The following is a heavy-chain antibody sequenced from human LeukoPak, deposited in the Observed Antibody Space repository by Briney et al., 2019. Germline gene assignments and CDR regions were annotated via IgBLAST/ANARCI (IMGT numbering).Heavy chain of an antibody. V-gene: IGHV1-69*05. CDR2: IIPIFGTA. CDR1: GGTFSSYA. J-gene: IGHJ2*01. CDR3: ARAKEATPYFDL. Sequence: SVKVSCKASGGTFSSYAISWVRQAPGQGLEWMGRIIPIFGTANYAQKFQGRVTITTDESTSTAYMELSSLRSEDTAVYYCARAKEATPYFDLWGRGTLVTVSS. D-gene: IGHD5-24*01.